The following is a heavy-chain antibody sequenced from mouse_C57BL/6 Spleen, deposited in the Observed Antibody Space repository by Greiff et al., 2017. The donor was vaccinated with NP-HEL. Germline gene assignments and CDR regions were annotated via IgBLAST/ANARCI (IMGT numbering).Heavy chain of an antibody. J-gene: IGHJ3*01. Sequence: QVQLKESGPELVKPGASVKISCKASGYAFSSSWMNWVKQRPGKGLEWIGRIYPGDGDTNYNGKFKGKATLTADKSSSTAYMQLSSLTSEDSAVYFCANMYYYGSSSFAYWGQGTLVTVSA. CDR1: GYAFSSSW. CDR2: IYPGDGDT. CDR3: ANMYYYGSSSFAY. D-gene: IGHD1-1*01. V-gene: IGHV1-82*01.